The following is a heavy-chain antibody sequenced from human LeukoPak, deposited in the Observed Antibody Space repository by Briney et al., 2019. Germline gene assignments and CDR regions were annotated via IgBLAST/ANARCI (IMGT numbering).Heavy chain of an antibody. CDR2: ISYDGSNK. J-gene: IGHJ4*02. Sequence: TGGSLRLSCAASGFTFSSYGMHWVRQAPGKGLEWVAVISYDGSNKYYADSVKGRFTISRDNSKNTLYLQMNSLRAEDTAVYYCARVAGGLHYYFDYWGQGTLVTVSS. D-gene: IGHD3-16*01. CDR3: ARVAGGLHYYFDY. CDR1: GFTFSSYG. V-gene: IGHV3-30*03.